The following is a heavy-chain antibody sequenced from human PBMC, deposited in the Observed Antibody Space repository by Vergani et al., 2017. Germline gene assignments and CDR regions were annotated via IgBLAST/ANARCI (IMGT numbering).Heavy chain of an antibody. CDR1: GFTFSSYV. D-gene: IGHD6-13*01. CDR2: VSGSGGST. V-gene: IGHV3-23*01. J-gene: IGHJ4*02. Sequence: EVQLLESGGDLVQPGGSLRLSCAASGFTFSSYVMSWVRQAPGKGLEWVSAVSGSGGSTYYADSVKGRFTISRDNSKNTLYLQMNSLRAEDTAVYYCAKGVAAAGSFNYYFDYWGQGTLVTVSS. CDR3: AKGVAAAGSFNYYFDY.